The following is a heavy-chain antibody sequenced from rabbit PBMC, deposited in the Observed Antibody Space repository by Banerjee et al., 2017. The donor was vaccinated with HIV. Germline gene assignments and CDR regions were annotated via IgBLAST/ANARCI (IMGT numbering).Heavy chain of an antibody. Sequence: QQQLEESGGDLVKPEGSLALTCTASGFSFSNKYVMCWVRQAPGKGLEWIGCIGTGSGSTWYASWVNGRFSISRSTSLNTVTLQMTSLTAADTATYFCAKTTSTVYWYFTLWGPGTL. CDR3: AKTTSTVYWYFTL. V-gene: IGHV1S43*01. J-gene: IGHJ4*01. D-gene: IGHD1-1*01. CDR1: GFSFSNKYV. CDR2: IGTGSGST.